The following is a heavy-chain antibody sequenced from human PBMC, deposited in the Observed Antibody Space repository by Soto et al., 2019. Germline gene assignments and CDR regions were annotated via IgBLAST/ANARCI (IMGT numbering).Heavy chain of an antibody. V-gene: IGHV1-8*01. CDR3: ARRFAPSDYGDYLFDY. D-gene: IGHD4-17*01. Sequence: QVPLVQSGAEVKKPGASVKVSCKASGYTFTSYDINWVRQANGQGLEWMGWMNPNSGNTGYAQKFQGRVTMTSNHSISTAYMELSSLSSEETAVYYCARRFAPSDYGDYLFDYWGQGTLVTVSS. J-gene: IGHJ4*02. CDR2: MNPNSGNT. CDR1: GYTFTSYD.